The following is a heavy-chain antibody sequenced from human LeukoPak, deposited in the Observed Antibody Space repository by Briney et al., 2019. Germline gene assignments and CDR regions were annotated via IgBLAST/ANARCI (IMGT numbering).Heavy chain of an antibody. CDR3: ASAYYYDSSGPDWYFDL. Sequence: SETLSLTCTVSGGSISSYYWSWIRQPPGKGLEWIGYIYYSGSTNYNPSLKSRVTTSVDTSKNQFSLKLSSVTAADTAVYYCASAYYYDSSGPDWYFDLWGRGTLVTVSS. V-gene: IGHV4-59*01. J-gene: IGHJ2*01. D-gene: IGHD3-22*01. CDR1: GGSISSYY. CDR2: IYYSGST.